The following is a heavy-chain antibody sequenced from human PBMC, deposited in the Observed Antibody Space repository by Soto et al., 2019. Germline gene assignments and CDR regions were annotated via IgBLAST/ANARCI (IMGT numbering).Heavy chain of an antibody. CDR3: ARGTAYGGYLSYYYYGMDV. J-gene: IGHJ6*02. CDR1: GGSISSYY. Sequence: PSETLSLTCTVSGGSISSYYWSWIRQPPGKGLEWIGYIYYSGSTNYNPSLKSRVTISVDTSKNQFSLKLSSVTAADTAVYYCARGTAYGGYLSYYYYGMDVWGQGTTVTVSS. V-gene: IGHV4-59*01. CDR2: IYYSGST. D-gene: IGHD5-12*01.